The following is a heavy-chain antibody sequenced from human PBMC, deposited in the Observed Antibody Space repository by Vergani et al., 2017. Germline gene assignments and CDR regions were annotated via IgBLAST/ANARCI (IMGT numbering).Heavy chain of an antibody. CDR2: INPSGGST. D-gene: IGHD5-18*01. J-gene: IGHJ5*02. Sequence: QVQLVQSGAEVKKPGASVKVSCKASGYNFTSYYMHWVRQAPGQGLEWMGIINPSGGSTRYAQKFQGRVTMTRDTSTSTVYMELSSLRSEDTAGYYCARRYSSWENWFDPWGQGTLVTVSS. CDR3: ARRYSSWENWFDP. V-gene: IGHV1-46*01. CDR1: GYNFTSYY.